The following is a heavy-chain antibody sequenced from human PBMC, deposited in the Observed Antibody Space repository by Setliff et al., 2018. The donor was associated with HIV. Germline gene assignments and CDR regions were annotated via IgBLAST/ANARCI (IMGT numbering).Heavy chain of an antibody. CDR2: IDWDDDK. Sequence: SGPTLVNPTQTLTLTCTFSGLSLSTSGVGVGWIRQSPGKALEWLACIDWDDDKYYSTSLKTRLTISKDTSKNQVALTMTNMDPVDTATHYCARIYSRGYSYDYWGQGALVTVSS. CDR1: GLSLSTSGVG. D-gene: IGHD2-21*01. CDR3: ARIYSRGYSYDY. J-gene: IGHJ4*02. V-gene: IGHV2-70*11.